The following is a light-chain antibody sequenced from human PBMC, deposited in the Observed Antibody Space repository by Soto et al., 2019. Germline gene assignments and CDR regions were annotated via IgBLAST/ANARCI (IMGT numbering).Light chain of an antibody. CDR3: SSYTTSSTQV. Sequence: QSVLTQPRSVSGSPGQSVTIPCTGTSSDVGGYNYVSWYQRHAGKGPKLIIYDVSERPSGVPDRFSASKSGNTASLTISGLQAEDEADYYCSSYTTSSTQVFGTGTKLTVL. CDR2: DVS. V-gene: IGLV2-11*01. J-gene: IGLJ1*01. CDR1: SSDVGGYNY.